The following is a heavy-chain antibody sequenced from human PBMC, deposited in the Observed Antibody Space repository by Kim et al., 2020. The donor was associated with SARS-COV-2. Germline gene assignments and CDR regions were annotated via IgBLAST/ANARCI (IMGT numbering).Heavy chain of an antibody. CDR3: ARPNDYGDYGYYYYYGMDV. J-gene: IGHJ6*02. D-gene: IGHD4-17*01. V-gene: IGHV3-11*04. CDR2: ISSSGSTI. Sequence: GGSLRLSCAASGFTFSDYYMSWIRQAPGKGLEWVSYISSSGSTIYYADSVKGRFTISRDNAKNSLYLQMNSLRAEDTAVYYCARPNDYGDYGYYYYYGMDVWGQGTTVTVSS. CDR1: GFTFSDYY.